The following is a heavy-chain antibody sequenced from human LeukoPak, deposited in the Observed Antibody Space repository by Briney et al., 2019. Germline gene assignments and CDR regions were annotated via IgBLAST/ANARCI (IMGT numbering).Heavy chain of an antibody. D-gene: IGHD6-19*01. J-gene: IGHJ4*02. CDR1: GFAFSTYW. Sequence: GGSLRLSCTASGFAFSTYWMFWVRHAPGKGLVWVSQINPEGASTTYGDPAKGRFTASRDNAKNALHLQMNSLRVDDTAVYYCARGTAITAGIDFWGQGTLVTVSS. V-gene: IGHV3-74*01. CDR3: ARGTAITAGIDF. CDR2: INPEGAST.